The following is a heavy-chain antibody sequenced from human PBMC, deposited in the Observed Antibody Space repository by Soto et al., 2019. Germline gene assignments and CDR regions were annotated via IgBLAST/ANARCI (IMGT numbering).Heavy chain of an antibody. CDR3: VRDNRLRFVDGPQLDP. D-gene: IGHD3-9*01. V-gene: IGHV3-48*02. J-gene: IGHJ5*02. CDR1: GFTVSHYN. Sequence: GGSLRLSWTASGFTVSHYNMNWVRQTPGKGLEWVSYIGAGSSPTYYADSVKCRFTISRDNAQNSLFLQMNSLRDEDTAVYYCVRDNRLRFVDGPQLDPWGKGTLVTVSS. CDR2: IGAGSSPT.